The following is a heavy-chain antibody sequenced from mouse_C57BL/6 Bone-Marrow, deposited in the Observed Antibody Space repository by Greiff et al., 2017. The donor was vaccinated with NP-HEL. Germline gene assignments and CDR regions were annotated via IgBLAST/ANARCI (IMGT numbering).Heavy chain of an antibody. CDR2: INPGSGGT. V-gene: IGHV1-54*01. Sequence: QVQLQQSGAELVRPGTSVKVSCKASGYAFTNYLIEWVKQRPGQDLEWIGVINPGSGGTNYNEKFKGKATLTADKSSSTAYMQLSSLTSEDSAVYFCARGGTTVVAGGAMDYWGQGTSVTVSS. D-gene: IGHD1-1*01. J-gene: IGHJ4*01. CDR3: ARGGTTVVAGGAMDY. CDR1: GYAFTNYL.